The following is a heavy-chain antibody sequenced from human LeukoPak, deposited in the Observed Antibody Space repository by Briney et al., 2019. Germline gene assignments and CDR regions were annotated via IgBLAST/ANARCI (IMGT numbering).Heavy chain of an antibody. J-gene: IGHJ4*02. Sequence: SQTLSLTCTVSGGSISSGGYYWSWIRQHPGKGLEWIGYIYYSGSTYYNPSLKSRVTISVDTSKNQFSLKLSSVTAADRAVYYCARTYGGNSAGDYWGQGTLVTVSS. CDR2: IYYSGST. V-gene: IGHV4-31*03. CDR3: ARTYGGNSAGDY. CDR1: GGSISSGGYY. D-gene: IGHD4-23*01.